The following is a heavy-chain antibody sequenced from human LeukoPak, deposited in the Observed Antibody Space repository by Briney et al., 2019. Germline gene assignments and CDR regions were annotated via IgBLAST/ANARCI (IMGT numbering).Heavy chain of an antibody. CDR1: GFTFSSYG. J-gene: IGHJ4*02. Sequence: GGSLRLSCAASGFTFSSYGMHWVRQAPGKGLEWVAVIWYDESNKYYADSVKGRFTISRDNSKNTLYLQMNSLRAEDTAVYYCARDYGDYRGNYFDYWGQGTLVTVSS. D-gene: IGHD4-17*01. CDR2: IWYDESNK. CDR3: ARDYGDYRGNYFDY. V-gene: IGHV3-33*01.